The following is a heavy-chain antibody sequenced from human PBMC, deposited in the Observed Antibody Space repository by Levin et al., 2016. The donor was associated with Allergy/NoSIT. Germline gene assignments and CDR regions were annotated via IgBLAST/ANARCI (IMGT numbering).Heavy chain of an antibody. CDR3: ARAYSSSWYGEGNWFDP. D-gene: IGHD6-13*01. V-gene: IGHV4-39*01. Sequence: PGKGLEWIGSIYYSGSTYYNPSLKSRVTISVDTSKNQFSLKLSSVTAADTAVYYCARAYSSSWYGEGNWFDPWGQGTLVTVSS. CDR2: IYYSGST. J-gene: IGHJ5*02.